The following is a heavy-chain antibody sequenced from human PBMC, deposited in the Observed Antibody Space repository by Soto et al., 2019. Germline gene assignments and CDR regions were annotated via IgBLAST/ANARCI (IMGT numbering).Heavy chain of an antibody. D-gene: IGHD3-10*01. CDR3: ARRGVRGVLYGMDV. V-gene: IGHV4-59*05. CDR1: GGSISSYY. J-gene: IGHJ6*02. Sequence: NPSETLSLTCTVSGGSISSYYWSWIRQPPGKGLQWIGSIYYSGDTYYNPSLKSRLTISVDTSKNQFSLKLNSVTAADTAVYYCARRGVRGVLYGMDVWGQGTTVTVSS. CDR2: IYYSGDT.